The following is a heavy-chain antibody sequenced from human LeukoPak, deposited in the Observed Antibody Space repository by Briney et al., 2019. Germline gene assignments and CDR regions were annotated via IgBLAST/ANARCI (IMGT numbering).Heavy chain of an antibody. CDR1: GGPFSGYY. CDR3: ARGRNWQTFYHFCMDV. V-gene: IGHV4-34*01. J-gene: IGHJ6*03. CDR2: INHSADP. Sequence: SETLSLTCDVSGGPFSGYYWTWIRQPPGKGLEWMGEINHSADPNYNPSLKTRLSLSIDTSKNQISLKMRSVTAADTAVYYCARGRNWQTFYHFCMDVWGNGKTVTVSS. D-gene: IGHD1-14*01.